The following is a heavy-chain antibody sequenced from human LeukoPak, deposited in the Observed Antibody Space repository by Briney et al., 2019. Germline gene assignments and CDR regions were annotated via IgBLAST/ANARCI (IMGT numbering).Heavy chain of an antibody. V-gene: IGHV3-7*01. Sequence: GGSLRLSCAASGFIFSTYWMTWVRQAPGKGLEWVATIKYDGNEKYYVDSVRGRFTISRDNAKNSLYLQMNSLTAEDTAVFYCVRESFSRGDFNWGQGALVSVSS. CDR2: IKYDGNEK. J-gene: IGHJ4*02. D-gene: IGHD7-27*01. CDR3: VRESFSRGDFN. CDR1: GFIFSTYW.